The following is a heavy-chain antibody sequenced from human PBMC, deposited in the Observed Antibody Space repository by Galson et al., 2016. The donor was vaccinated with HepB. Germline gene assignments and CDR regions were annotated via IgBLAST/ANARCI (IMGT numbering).Heavy chain of an antibody. J-gene: IGHJ4*02. Sequence: ETLSLTCSVSGGSINGYFWSWIRHPPGKGLEWIGHVHYPAVTVYSPSLKSRVDMSVDTSKNQFSLRLNSATAADTAFYYCARYDRSGSYYDSWGQGTLVTVSS. CDR1: GGSINGYF. CDR2: VHYPAVT. V-gene: IGHV4-59*12. D-gene: IGHD3-22*01. CDR3: ARYDRSGSYYDS.